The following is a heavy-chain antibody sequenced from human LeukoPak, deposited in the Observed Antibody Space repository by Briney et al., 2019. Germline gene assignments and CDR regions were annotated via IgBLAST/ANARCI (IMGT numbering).Heavy chain of an antibody. J-gene: IGHJ4*02. CDR2: ITPIFGTA. D-gene: IGHD4-23*01. CDR3: ARGWLAETTVVTPYNY. CDR1: GGTFSSYD. Sequence: GASVKVSCKASGGTFSSYDISWVRQAPGQGLEWMGGITPIFGTAKYAQKFQGRVTITVVESMSTAYMELSSLRSEDTAVYYCARGWLAETTVVTPYNYWGQGTLVTVSS. V-gene: IGHV1-69*01.